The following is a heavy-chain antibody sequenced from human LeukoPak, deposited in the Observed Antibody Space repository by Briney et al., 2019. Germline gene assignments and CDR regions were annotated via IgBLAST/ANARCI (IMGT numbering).Heavy chain of an antibody. V-gene: IGHV4-34*01. CDR2: INHSGST. CDR3: ASAHGRGYSGYDSRNAIDY. Sequence: PSETLSLTCAVYGGSFSGYYWSWIRQPPGKGLEWIGEINHSGSTNYNPSLKSRVTISVDTSKNQFSLKLSSVTAADTAVYYCASAHGRGYSGYDSRNAIDYWGQGTLVTVSS. J-gene: IGHJ4*02. D-gene: IGHD5-12*01. CDR1: GGSFSGYY.